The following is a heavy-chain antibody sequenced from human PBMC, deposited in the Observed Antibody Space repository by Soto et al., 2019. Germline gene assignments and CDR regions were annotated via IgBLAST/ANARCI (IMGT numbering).Heavy chain of an antibody. Sequence: GGSLRLSCAGSGFPFGNYGLHWGRRAPGKGLEWASSISRDSNNVYYADSVKGRFTISRDNAKNSLYLQMNSLRAEDTAVYYCARDYSSYGPFDYWGQGTLVTVSS. CDR2: ISRDSNNV. CDR3: ARDYSSYGPFDY. D-gene: IGHD5-18*01. CDR1: GFPFGNYG. J-gene: IGHJ4*02. V-gene: IGHV3-21*06.